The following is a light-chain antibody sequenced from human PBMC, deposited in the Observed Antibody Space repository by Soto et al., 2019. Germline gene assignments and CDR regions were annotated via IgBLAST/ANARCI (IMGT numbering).Light chain of an antibody. CDR2: AAS. CDR3: QKYNTAPYT. CDR1: QGFTNY. V-gene: IGKV1-27*01. Sequence: DIQMTQSPSSLSASVGDRITITCRASQGFTNYLAWYQQKPGKVPKLLIYAASTLQSGVPSRFSGSGSGTEFTLTISSLQPEDAATYYCQKYNTAPYTFGQGTRLEIK. J-gene: IGKJ5*01.